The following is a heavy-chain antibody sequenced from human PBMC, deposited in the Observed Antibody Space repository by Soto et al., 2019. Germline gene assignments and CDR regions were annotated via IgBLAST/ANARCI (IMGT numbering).Heavy chain of an antibody. D-gene: IGHD6-19*01. J-gene: IGHJ4*02. V-gene: IGHV3-30*18. CDR3: AKDSRAVARTFDY. CDR1: GFIFSSYG. Sequence: GGSLRLSCAASGFIFSSYGMHWFRQAPGKGLEWVAVISYDGSNKYYADSVKGRFTISRDNSKNTLYLQMNSLRAEDTAVHYCAKDSRAVARTFDYWGQGALVTVSS. CDR2: ISYDGSNK.